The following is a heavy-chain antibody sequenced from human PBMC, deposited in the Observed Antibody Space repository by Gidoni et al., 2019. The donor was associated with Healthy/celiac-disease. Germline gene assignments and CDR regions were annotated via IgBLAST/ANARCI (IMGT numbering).Heavy chain of an antibody. CDR2: IKQDGSEK. V-gene: IGHV3-7*01. CDR3: ARDMTIFGVVYDAFDI. J-gene: IGHJ3*02. D-gene: IGHD3-3*01. Sequence: EVQLVESGGGLVQPGGSLRLSCAASGFTFSSYWMSWVRQAPGKGLEWVANIKQDGSEKYYVDSVKGRFTISRDNAKNSLYLQMNSLRAEDTAVYYCARDMTIFGVVYDAFDIWGQGTMVTVSS. CDR1: GFTFSSYW.